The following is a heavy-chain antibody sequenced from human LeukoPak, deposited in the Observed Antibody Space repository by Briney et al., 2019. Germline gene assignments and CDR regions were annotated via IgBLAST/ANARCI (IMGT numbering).Heavy chain of an antibody. CDR3: ARDLVVVAATLDWFDP. CDR2: ISSSSSNI. CDR1: GFTFSSYW. J-gene: IGHJ5*02. D-gene: IGHD2-15*01. V-gene: IGHV3-21*01. Sequence: GGSLRLSCAASGFTFSSYWMTWVRQAPGKGLEWVSSISSSSSNIYYADSVKGRFTISRDNSKNTLYLRMNSLRAEDTAVYYCARDLVVVAATLDWFDPWGQGTLVTVSS.